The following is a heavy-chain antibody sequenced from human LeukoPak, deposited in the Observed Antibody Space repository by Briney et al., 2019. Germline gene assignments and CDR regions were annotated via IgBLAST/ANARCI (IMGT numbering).Heavy chain of an antibody. D-gene: IGHD3-10*01. Sequence: SVKVSCKTTGFTFSTSTIQWVRQARGQPLEWIGWVLDNENPRYTQKFQGRLTLTRDMSTSTAYMELSSLTSEDTAVYYCARGPSYGSGSYNIYGIDYWGQGTLVTVSS. CDR2: VLDNENP. CDR3: ARGPSYGSGSYNIYGIDY. V-gene: IGHV1-58*02. CDR1: GFTFSTST. J-gene: IGHJ4*02.